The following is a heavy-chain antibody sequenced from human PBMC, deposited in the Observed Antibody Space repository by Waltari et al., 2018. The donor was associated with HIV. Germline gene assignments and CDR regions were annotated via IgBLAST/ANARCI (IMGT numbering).Heavy chain of an antibody. Sequence: QVQLVESGGGVVQPGRSLRLACAASGFTLGAYGLHWVRQAPGKGLEWVAVIWNDGSNKYYADSVKGRFTISRDNSKNTLYLQMNSLRADDTAVYYCARGYTSSPGVWLLSYWGQGTLVTVSS. CDR1: GFTLGAYG. CDR2: IWNDGSNK. CDR3: ARGYTSSPGVWLLSY. V-gene: IGHV3-33*01. D-gene: IGHD6-13*01. J-gene: IGHJ4*02.